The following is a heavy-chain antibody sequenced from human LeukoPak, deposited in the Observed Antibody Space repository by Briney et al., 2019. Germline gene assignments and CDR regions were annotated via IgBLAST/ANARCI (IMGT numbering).Heavy chain of an antibody. CDR2: IKEDGGRT. CDR1: GFTFSSYW. J-gene: IGHJ4*02. CDR3: ARDSVASGSLDY. V-gene: IGHV3-7*01. Sequence: PGGSLRLSCAASGFTFSSYWMHWVRQPPGKGLEWVANIKEDGGRTHYVDSVGGRFTISRDNTKNSLYLQMNSLRAEDTAVYYCARDSVASGSLDYWGQGALVTVSS. D-gene: IGHD3-10*01.